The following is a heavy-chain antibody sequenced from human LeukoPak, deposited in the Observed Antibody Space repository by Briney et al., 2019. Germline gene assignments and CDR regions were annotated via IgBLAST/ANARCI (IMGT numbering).Heavy chain of an antibody. Sequence: PGGSLRLSCAASGFTFSSYSMNCVRQAPGKGLEWGSYISSSISTIYYADSVKGRFTISRDNAKNSLYLQMNSLRAEDTAVYYCARDGPYDFWSGYQSYYFDYWGQGTLVTVSS. J-gene: IGHJ4*02. CDR1: GFTFSSYS. CDR3: ARDGPYDFWSGYQSYYFDY. D-gene: IGHD3-3*01. V-gene: IGHV3-48*01. CDR2: ISSSISTI.